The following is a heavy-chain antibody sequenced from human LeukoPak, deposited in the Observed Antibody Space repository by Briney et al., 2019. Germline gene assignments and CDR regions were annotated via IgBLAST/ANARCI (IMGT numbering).Heavy chain of an antibody. CDR1: GASVSSSH. J-gene: IGHJ4*02. CDR3: SEGYFEPFDH. Sequence: KPSETLSLTCVVSGASVSSSHWNWIRQLPGKGLEWIGCLSYTGKTDYHPSLTSRVTISLDTSKNQVSLKLRSVTAADTAVYYCSEGYFEPFDHWGLGTLVTVSS. CDR2: LSYTGKT. D-gene: IGHD2/OR15-2a*01. V-gene: IGHV4-59*02.